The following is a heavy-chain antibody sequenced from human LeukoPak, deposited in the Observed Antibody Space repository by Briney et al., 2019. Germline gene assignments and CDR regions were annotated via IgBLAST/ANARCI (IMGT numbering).Heavy chain of an antibody. CDR3: ARGRSVVVPAAIYYYYGMGV. D-gene: IGHD2-2*01. V-gene: IGHV4-34*01. CDR2: INHSGST. Sequence: PSETLSLTCAVYGGSFSGYYWSWIRQPPGKGLEWIGEINHSGSTNYNPSLKSRVTISVDTSKNQFSLKLSSVTAADTAVYYCARGRSVVVPAAIYYYYGMGVWGQGTTVTVSS. J-gene: IGHJ6*02. CDR1: GGSFSGYY.